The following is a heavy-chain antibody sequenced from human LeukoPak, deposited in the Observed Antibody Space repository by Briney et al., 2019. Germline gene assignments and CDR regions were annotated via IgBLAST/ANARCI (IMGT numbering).Heavy chain of an antibody. J-gene: IGHJ4*02. CDR2: IYPGDSDT. CDR3: ARHVRLGTPDF. Sequence: GDSLKISCKGSGYSFTSYWIGWVRQMPGKGLAWMGIIYPGDSDTRYSPSFQGQVTISADKSISTAYLQWSSLKASDTAMYYRARHVRLGTPDFWGQGTLFTVSS. V-gene: IGHV5-51*01. D-gene: IGHD1-1*01. CDR1: GYSFTSYW.